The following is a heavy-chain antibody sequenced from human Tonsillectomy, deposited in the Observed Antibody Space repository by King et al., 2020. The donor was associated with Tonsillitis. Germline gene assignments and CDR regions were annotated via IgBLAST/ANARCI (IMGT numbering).Heavy chain of an antibody. V-gene: IGHV5-51*01. CDR1: GYSFTNYW. J-gene: IGHJ6*03. CDR3: ARGNKPRGSTRGFYYYYMHV. CDR2: IYPGDSDT. D-gene: IGHD2-2*01. Sequence: QLVQSGAEVKKPGESLKISCKGSGYSFTNYWIGWVRQMPGKGLEWMGIIYPGDSDTRYSPSFQGQVTISADKSISTAYLQWSSLKASDTAMYYCARGNKPRGSTRGFYYYYMHVWGKGTTVTVSS.